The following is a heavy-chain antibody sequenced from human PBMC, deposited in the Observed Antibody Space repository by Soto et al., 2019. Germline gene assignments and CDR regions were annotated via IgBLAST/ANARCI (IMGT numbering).Heavy chain of an antibody. J-gene: IGHJ4*02. D-gene: IGHD6-13*01. CDR3: ATSNGTAWYAY. CDR2: MHYTGFS. CDR1: GDSVTSDY. V-gene: IGHV4-59*02. Sequence: SETLSLTCSFSGDSVTSDYLTWIRQSPEKGLEWIGYMHYTGFSHYNPSLKSRLTISVDRSKNQFTLQLTSVTVADTAVYYCATSNGTAWYAYWGQGTLVTVSS.